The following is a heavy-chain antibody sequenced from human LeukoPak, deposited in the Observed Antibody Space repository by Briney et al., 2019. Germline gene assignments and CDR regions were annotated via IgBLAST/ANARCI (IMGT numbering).Heavy chain of an antibody. CDR3: AAGREADFDY. CDR1: GYSFTSYW. V-gene: IGHV5-10-1*01. Sequence: GESLKISCKGSGYSFTSYWISWVRQMPGKGLEWMGRIDPSDSYTNYSPSFQGHVTISADKSISTAYLQWSSLKAPDTAMYYCAAGREADFDYWGQGTLVTVSS. J-gene: IGHJ4*02. CDR2: IDPSDSYT.